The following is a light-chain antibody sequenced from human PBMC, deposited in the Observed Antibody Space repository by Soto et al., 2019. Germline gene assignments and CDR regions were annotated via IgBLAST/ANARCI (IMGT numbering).Light chain of an antibody. CDR2: DVS. V-gene: IGLV2-14*01. J-gene: IGLJ1*01. CDR3: NSYTTSSSLDV. CDR1: SSDIGGYDH. Sequence: QSALTQPASVSGSPGQSITIPCTGTSSDIGGYDHVSWYQQHPGKAPKLMVYDVSNRPSGVSDRFSGSKSANTASLTTSGLQAEDEADYYCNSYTTSSSLDVFGTGTKVTVL.